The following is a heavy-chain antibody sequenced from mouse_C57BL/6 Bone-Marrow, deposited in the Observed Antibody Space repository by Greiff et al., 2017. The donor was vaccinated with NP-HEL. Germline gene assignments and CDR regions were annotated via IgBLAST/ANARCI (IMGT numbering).Heavy chain of an antibody. Sequence: VQLQQSGAELMKPGASVKLSCKATGYTFTGYWIEWVKQRPGHGLEWIGEILPGSGSTTYNEKFKGKATFTADTSSNTAYMQLSSLTTEDSAIYYCARSGGNYCLYYFDCWGQGTTLTVAS. CDR3: ARSGGNYCLYYFDC. J-gene: IGHJ2*01. CDR1: GYTFTGYW. D-gene: IGHD2-1*01. CDR2: ILPGSGST. V-gene: IGHV1-9*01.